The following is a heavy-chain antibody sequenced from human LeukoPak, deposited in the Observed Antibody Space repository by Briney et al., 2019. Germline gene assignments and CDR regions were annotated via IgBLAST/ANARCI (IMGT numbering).Heavy chain of an antibody. Sequence: GGSLRLSCAASGFTFSSYAMRWVRQAQRTGLERVSSIGSGGSSTHYADSVKGRFTVSRDNSKNTLYLLMNSLRAEDTAVYYCATASTGGSSPNDFWGQGTLVTVSS. V-gene: IGHV3-23*03. CDR3: ATASTGGSSPNDF. D-gene: IGHD6-6*01. J-gene: IGHJ4*02. CDR2: IGSGGSST. CDR1: GFTFSSYA.